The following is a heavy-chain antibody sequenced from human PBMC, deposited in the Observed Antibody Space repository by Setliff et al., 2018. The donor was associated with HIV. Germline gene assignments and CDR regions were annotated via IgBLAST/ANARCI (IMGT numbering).Heavy chain of an antibody. CDR1: GLTFSSYA. D-gene: IGHD3-22*01. J-gene: IGHJ4*02. CDR3: AKDLVYYDSSGDLDY. V-gene: IGHV3-23*01. CDR2: ISGSAGSP. Sequence: GSLRLSCAASGLTFSSYAMSWVRQAPGKGLEWVSRISGSAGSPYYADSVKGRFTISRDNSKNTLYLQMNSLRAEDTAVYYCAKDLVYYDSSGDLDYWGQGTLVTVSS.